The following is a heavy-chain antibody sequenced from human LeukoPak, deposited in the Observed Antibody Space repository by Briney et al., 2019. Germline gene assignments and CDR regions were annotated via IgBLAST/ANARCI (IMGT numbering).Heavy chain of an antibody. CDR2: IYYSGST. J-gene: IGHJ4*02. Sequence: SETLSLTCTVSGSSISSGGYYWSWIRQHPGKGLEWIGYIYYSGSTYYNPSLKGRVTISVDTSKNQFSLKLSSVTAADTAVYYCARDTTVYGGQTGGGFDYWGQGTLVTVSS. CDR3: ARDTTVYGGQTGGGFDY. D-gene: IGHD4-23*01. CDR1: GSSISSGGYY. V-gene: IGHV4-31*03.